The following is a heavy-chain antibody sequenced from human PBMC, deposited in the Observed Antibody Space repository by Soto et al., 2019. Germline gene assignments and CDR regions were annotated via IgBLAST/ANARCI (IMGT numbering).Heavy chain of an antibody. CDR1: GFTFSSYN. Sequence: GGSLRLSCGAFGFTFSSYNMHWVRQAPGRGLEWVSFILYDGSNELYADSVKGRFTISRDNSKNTLYLQMNSLRAEDTAVYYCARVSGFSSTSVDHWGQGTLVTVSS. CDR3: ARVSGFSSTSVDH. V-gene: IGHV3-33*01. D-gene: IGHD6-13*01. CDR2: ILYDGSNE. J-gene: IGHJ4*02.